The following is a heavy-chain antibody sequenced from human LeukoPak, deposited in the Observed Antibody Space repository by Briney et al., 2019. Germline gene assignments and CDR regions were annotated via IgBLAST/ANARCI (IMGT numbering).Heavy chain of an antibody. CDR1: GFTFSRYD. CDR3: ARTRTTPGIRGLQMRYFDY. J-gene: IGHJ4*02. D-gene: IGHD3-10*01. V-gene: IGHV3-13*01. CDR2: IGTAEDT. Sequence: GGYLRLSCAASGFTFSRYDMHWVRQVTGKGLEWVSGIGTAEDTFYPGSVKGRFTISRENAKNSFYLQMNSLTAGDTAVYYCARTRTTPGIRGLQMRYFDYWGQGILLTVSS.